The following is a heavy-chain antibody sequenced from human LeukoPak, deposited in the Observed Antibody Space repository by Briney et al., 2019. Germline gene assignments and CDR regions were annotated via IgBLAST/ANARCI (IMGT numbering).Heavy chain of an antibody. CDR1: GFTFSSYA. D-gene: IGHD6-19*01. J-gene: IGHJ4*02. CDR3: AKGGAVAGSYFDY. CDR2: ISGSGRNT. V-gene: IGHV3-23*01. Sequence: PGGSLRLSCAASGFTFSSYAMSWVRQAPGKGLEWVSVISGSGRNTYYADSVEGRFTISRDNSRNTLYLQVNSLRAEDTAVYYCAKGGAVAGSYFDYWGQGTLVTVSS.